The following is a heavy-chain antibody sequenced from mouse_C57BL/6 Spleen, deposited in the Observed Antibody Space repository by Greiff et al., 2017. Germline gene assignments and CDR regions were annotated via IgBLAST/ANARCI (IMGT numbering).Heavy chain of an antibody. V-gene: IGHV5-6*01. CDR2: ISSGGSYT. D-gene: IGHD2-2*01. J-gene: IGHJ2*01. CDR1: GFTFSSYG. Sequence: EVQLQQSGGDLVKPGGSLKLSCAASGFTFSSYGMSWVRQTPDKRLEWVATISSGGSYTYYPDSVKGRFTISRDNAKNTLYLQMSSLKSEDTAMYYCARDPLVTTVFDYWGQGTTRTVSS. CDR3: ARDPLVTTVFDY.